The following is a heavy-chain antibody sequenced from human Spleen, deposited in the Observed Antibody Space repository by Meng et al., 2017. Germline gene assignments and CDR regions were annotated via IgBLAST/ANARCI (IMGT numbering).Heavy chain of an antibody. D-gene: IGHD3-16*02. CDR2: ISGSGGST. V-gene: IGHV3-21*01. CDR1: GFTFSSYS. J-gene: IGHJ4*02. CDR3: ARDFLPTFGGVIVRDY. Sequence: GESLKISCAASGFTFSSYSMNWVRQAPGKGLEWVSAISGSGGSTYYADSVKGRFTISRDNAKNSLYLQMNSLRAEDTAVYYCARDFLPTFGGVIVRDYWDQGTLVTVSS.